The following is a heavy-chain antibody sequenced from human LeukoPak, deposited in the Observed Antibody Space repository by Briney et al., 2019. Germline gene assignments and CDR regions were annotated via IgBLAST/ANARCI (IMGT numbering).Heavy chain of an antibody. CDR1: GYTFTHQW. V-gene: IGHV5-51*01. CDR2: IYPRDSDT. CDR3: ARHSDVIGAI. Sequence: GESLRISCKASGYTFTHQWISWVRQMSGSGLEWMGIIYPRDSDTIYSPSFQGHVTISADTSINTAYLEWSSLEASDTAIYYCARHSDVIGAIWGQGTLVTVSS. J-gene: IGHJ4*02. D-gene: IGHD3-10*01.